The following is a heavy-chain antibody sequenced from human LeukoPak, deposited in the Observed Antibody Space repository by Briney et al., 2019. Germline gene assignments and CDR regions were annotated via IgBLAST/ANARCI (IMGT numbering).Heavy chain of an antibody. J-gene: IGHJ4*02. Sequence: PGGALRLSCAASGFTFSSYGMHWVRQAPGKGREGVAVISYDGSNKYYADSVKGRFTISRDNSKNTLYLQMHSLRAEDTAVYYCAKSVFGYSSGWPFDYWGQGTLVTVSS. V-gene: IGHV3-30*18. D-gene: IGHD6-19*01. CDR3: AKSVFGYSSGWPFDY. CDR1: GFTFSSYG. CDR2: ISYDGSNK.